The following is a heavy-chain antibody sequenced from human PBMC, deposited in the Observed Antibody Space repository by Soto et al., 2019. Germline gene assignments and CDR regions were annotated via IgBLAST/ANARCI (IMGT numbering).Heavy chain of an antibody. J-gene: IGHJ5*02. CDR1: GFTVSTYS. CDR2: ISSSSSHI. CDR3: ARDASGTMTMVTTRPDL. V-gene: IGHV3-21*01. Sequence: EVQLVESGGGLFKPGESLRLSCAASGFTVSTYSMNWVRQAPGKGLEWVSSISSSSSHIYYADSVKGRFTISRDNAKNSLSLQMNRLRAEDTAVYYCARDASGTMTMVTTRPDLWGQGTLVTVSS. D-gene: IGHD4-17*01.